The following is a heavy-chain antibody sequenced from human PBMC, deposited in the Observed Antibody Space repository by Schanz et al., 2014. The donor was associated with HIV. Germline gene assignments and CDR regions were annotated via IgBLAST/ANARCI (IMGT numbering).Heavy chain of an antibody. CDR2: ISSGSSHI. CDR1: GFTFSSYA. D-gene: IGHD1-26*01. CDR3: ARGGGSGSYFAGYHFDY. J-gene: IGHJ4*02. Sequence: EVQLLESGGGLVQPGGSLRLSCAASGFTFSSYAMSWVRQAPGKGLEWVSSISSGSSHIYNADSVKGRFTISRDNAKNSLYLQMNSLRVDDTAVYYCARGGGSGSYFAGYHFDYWGQGTLVTVSS. V-gene: IGHV3-21*04.